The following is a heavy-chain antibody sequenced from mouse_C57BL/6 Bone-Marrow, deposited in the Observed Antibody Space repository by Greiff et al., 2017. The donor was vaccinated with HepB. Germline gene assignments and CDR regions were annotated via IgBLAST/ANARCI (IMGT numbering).Heavy chain of an antibody. J-gene: IGHJ4*01. CDR2: IRNKANGYTT. CDR1: GFTFTDYY. Sequence: EVKLMESGGGLVQPGGSLSLSCAASGFTFTDYYMSWVRQPPGKALEWLGFIRNKANGYTTEYSASVKGRFTISRDNSQSILYLQMNALRAEDSATYYCASSYYYGSSYGYAMDYWGQGTSVTVSS. D-gene: IGHD1-1*01. V-gene: IGHV7-3*01. CDR3: ASSYYYGSSYGYAMDY.